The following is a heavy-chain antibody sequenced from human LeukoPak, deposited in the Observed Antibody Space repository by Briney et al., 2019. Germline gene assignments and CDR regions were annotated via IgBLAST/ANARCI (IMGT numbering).Heavy chain of an antibody. CDR1: GFPLTTHW. CDR2: INEDGYEK. Sequence: GGSLRLSCAATGFPLTTHWMSWVRQAPGKGLEWVANINEDGYEKYYVGSVKGRFTISRDNAKNSLYLHMSGLRVEDTAVYYCAKDPGDKDIDRWFDPWGQGTLVTVSS. J-gene: IGHJ5*02. V-gene: IGHV3-7*03. D-gene: IGHD7-27*01. CDR3: AKDPGDKDIDRWFDP.